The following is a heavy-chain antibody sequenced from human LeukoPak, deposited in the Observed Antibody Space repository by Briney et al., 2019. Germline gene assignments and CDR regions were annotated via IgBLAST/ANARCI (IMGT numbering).Heavy chain of an antibody. J-gene: IGHJ4*02. CDR1: GFTFSSYE. Sequence: PGGSLRLSCAASGFTFSSYEMNWVRQAPGKGLKWVSYISSSGSTIYYADSVKGRFTISRDNAKNSLYLQMNSLRAEDTAVYYCARVSGSGSYFAFWYWGQGTLVTVSS. CDR2: ISSSGSTI. V-gene: IGHV3-48*03. CDR3: ARVSGSGSYFAFWY. D-gene: IGHD3-10*01.